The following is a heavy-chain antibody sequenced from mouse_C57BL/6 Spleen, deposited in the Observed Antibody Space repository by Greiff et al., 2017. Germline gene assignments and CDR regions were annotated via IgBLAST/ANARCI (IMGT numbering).Heavy chain of an antibody. D-gene: IGHD2-4*01. CDR3: AREGYDYDGDGFAY. CDR2: INPYNGDT. J-gene: IGHJ3*01. V-gene: IGHV1-20*01. Sequence: VQLKESGPELVKPGDSVKISCTASGYSFTGYFMNWVMQSHGKSLEWIGRINPYNGDTFYNQKFKGKATLTVDKSSSTAHMELRSPTSEDSAVYYCAREGYDYDGDGFAYWGQGTLVTVSA. CDR1: GYSFTGYF.